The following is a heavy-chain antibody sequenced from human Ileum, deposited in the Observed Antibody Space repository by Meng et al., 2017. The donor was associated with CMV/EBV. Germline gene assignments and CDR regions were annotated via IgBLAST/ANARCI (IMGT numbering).Heavy chain of an antibody. D-gene: IGHD3-22*01. V-gene: IGHV2-5*01. CDR1: GVG. Sequence: GVGVGWIRQPPGKALEWLALIYWNDDKRYSPSLKSRLTITKDTSKNQVVLTMTNMVPVDTATYYCAHKRGVSTYYYDSSGYGSWFDPWGQGTLVTVSS. CDR2: IYWNDDK. CDR3: AHKRGVSTYYYDSSGYGSWFDP. J-gene: IGHJ5*02.